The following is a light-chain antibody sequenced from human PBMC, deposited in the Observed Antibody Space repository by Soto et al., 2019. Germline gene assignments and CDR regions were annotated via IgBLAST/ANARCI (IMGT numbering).Light chain of an antibody. V-gene: IGKV3-15*01. CDR2: GAS. Sequence: EIVMPQSPATLSVSPGERATLSCRASQSVSTNLACYQQKPGKAPRLLIYGASTRATGIPARFSGSGSGTEFTLTISSLQSEDFAVYYCQQYNNWPPLTFGGGTKVEIK. CDR1: QSVSTN. J-gene: IGKJ4*01. CDR3: QQYNNWPPLT.